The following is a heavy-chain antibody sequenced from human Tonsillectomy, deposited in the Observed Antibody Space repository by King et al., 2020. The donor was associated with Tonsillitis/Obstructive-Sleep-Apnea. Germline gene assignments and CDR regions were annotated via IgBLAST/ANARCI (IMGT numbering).Heavy chain of an antibody. CDR3: ARESSGASKLDY. CDR2: IWFDGSNK. Sequence: VQLVESGGGVVQPGRSLRLSCAASGFTFSRNGMHWVRQAPGKGLEWVSSIWFDGSNKYYVESVKGRFTISRDNSKNTLYLQMNSLRAEATAVYYCARESSGASKLDYWGQGTLVTVSS. CDR1: GFTFSRNG. V-gene: IGHV3-33*01. D-gene: IGHD6-19*01. J-gene: IGHJ4*02.